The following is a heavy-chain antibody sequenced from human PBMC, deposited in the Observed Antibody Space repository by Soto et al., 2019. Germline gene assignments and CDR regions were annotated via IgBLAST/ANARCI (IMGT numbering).Heavy chain of an antibody. J-gene: IGHJ4*02. CDR3: AREGSGYDYVWGSYRQIDY. D-gene: IGHD3-16*02. Sequence: EVQLVESGGGLVKPGGSLRLSCAASGFTFSSYSMNWVRQAPGKGLEWVSCISSSSSYIYYEDSVKGRFTISRDNAKNSLYLQMNSLSAEDTAVYYCAREGSGYDYVWGSYRQIDYWGQGTLVTVSS. V-gene: IGHV3-21*01. CDR2: ISSSSSYI. CDR1: GFTFSSYS.